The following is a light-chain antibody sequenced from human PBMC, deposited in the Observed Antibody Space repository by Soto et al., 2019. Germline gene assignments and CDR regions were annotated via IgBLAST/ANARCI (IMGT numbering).Light chain of an antibody. J-gene: IGKJ4*01. CDR3: QQTYRTPLT. CDR2: DAS. CDR1: QSISSY. V-gene: IGKV1-39*01. Sequence: DIQMTHSHSSLSSSVGDSVTITCRGSQSISSYLNWYQQKPGKAPKLLIYDASSLHCGVPSRFSGSGSGTDFTLTISSLQPEDFATYYCQQTYRTPLTFGGGTKVEIK.